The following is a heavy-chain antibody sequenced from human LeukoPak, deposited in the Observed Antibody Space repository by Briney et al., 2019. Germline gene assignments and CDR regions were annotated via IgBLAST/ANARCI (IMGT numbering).Heavy chain of an antibody. CDR2: ISGSGGTT. J-gene: IGHJ4*02. CDR1: GFTFSSYA. D-gene: IGHD4-11*01. V-gene: IGHV3-23*01. CDR3: AKGSPNYSNRFDY. Sequence: GGSLRLSCAASGFTFSSYAMSWVRQAPGRGLEWVSGISGSGGTTYYADSVKGRFTISRDNSKNTLYLQMNSLRAEDTAVYYCAKGSPNYSNRFDYWGQGTLVTVSS.